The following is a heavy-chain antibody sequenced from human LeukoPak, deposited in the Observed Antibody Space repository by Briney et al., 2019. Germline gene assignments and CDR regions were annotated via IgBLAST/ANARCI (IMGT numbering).Heavy chain of an antibody. J-gene: IGHJ6*02. CDR2: IYYSGST. CDR3: ARHLEVPMLYGMDV. CDR1: GGSISSYY. V-gene: IGHV4-59*08. D-gene: IGHD2-2*01. Sequence: PSETLSLTCTVSGGSISSYYWSWIRQPPGKGLEWIGYIYYSGSTNYNPSLKSRVTISVDTSKNQFSLKLSSVTAADTAVYYCARHLEVPMLYGMDVWGQGTTVTVPS.